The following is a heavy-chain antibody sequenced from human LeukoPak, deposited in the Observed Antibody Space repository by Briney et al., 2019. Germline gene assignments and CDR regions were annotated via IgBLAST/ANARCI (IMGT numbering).Heavy chain of an antibody. Sequence: GGSLRLSCVASGFTFSSYGMSWVRQAPGKGLEWVSATSGSGGSTYYADYVEGRFTISRDNSKNTLYLQMDSLRAEDTAVYYCATTLLRASTYMDVWGKGTTVTVSS. V-gene: IGHV3-23*01. CDR3: ATTLLRASTYMDV. J-gene: IGHJ6*03. D-gene: IGHD1-1*01. CDR2: TSGSGGST. CDR1: GFTFSSYG.